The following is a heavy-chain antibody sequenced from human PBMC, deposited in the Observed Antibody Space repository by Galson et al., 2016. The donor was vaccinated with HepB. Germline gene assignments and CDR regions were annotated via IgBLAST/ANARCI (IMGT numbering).Heavy chain of an antibody. CDR1: DFVFNNYP. CDR3: AKDKRGHSSAWYWYFDD. V-gene: IGHV3-23*01. J-gene: IGHJ4*02. Sequence: SLRLSCAASDFVFNNYPMTWVRQAPGKGLEWVSTIGSGGFQHYADSVKGRFTISRDNSKNTLYLQLSSLRAEDTAVYYCAKDKRGHSSAWYWYFDDWGQGTLVSVSS. CDR2: IGSGGFQ. D-gene: IGHD6-13*01.